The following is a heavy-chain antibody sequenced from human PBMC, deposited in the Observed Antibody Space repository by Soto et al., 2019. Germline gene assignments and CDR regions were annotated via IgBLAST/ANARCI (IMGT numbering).Heavy chain of an antibody. D-gene: IGHD3-16*01. V-gene: IGHV3-11*01. CDR1: GIVFSDY. J-gene: IGHJ5*02. Sequence: QVQLVESGGGLVKPGGSLRLSCAASGIVFSDYMSWVRQAPGKGLEWLSYISGSGRTIYSADSVKGRFTISRDNAMNSLYLQMNNVRTEDTAVYYCARLPFPWGWFDPWGQGTLVTVSS. CDR3: ARLPFPWGWFDP. CDR2: ISGSGRTI.